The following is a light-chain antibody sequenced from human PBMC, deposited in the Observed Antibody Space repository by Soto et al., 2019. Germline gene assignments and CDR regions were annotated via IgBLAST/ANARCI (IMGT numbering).Light chain of an antibody. Sequence: QSVLTQPASVSGSPGQSITISCTGTSSDVGSYNLVSWYQQHPGKAPKLMISEVSKRPSGVSNRFSGSKSGNTASLPISGLQAEDEADYYCCSYAGSSTFWVFGGGTKLTVL. CDR1: SSDVGSYNL. J-gene: IGLJ3*02. CDR3: CSYAGSSTFWV. V-gene: IGLV2-23*02. CDR2: EVS.